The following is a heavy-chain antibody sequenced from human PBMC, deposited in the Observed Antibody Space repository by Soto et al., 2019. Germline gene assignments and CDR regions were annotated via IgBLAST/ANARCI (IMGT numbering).Heavy chain of an antibody. CDR2: VYSGDSDT. D-gene: IGHD6-13*01. V-gene: IGHV5-51*01. J-gene: IGHJ1*01. CDR3: ARHSGVAEDGTD. CDR1: GYRFTSYW. Sequence: GESLKISCKGSGYRFTSYWIAWVRQMPGKGLEWMGIVYSGDSDTRYSPSFQGQVAISADKSINTAYLQWSSLKASDTAMYYCARHSGVAEDGTDWGQGTLVTVSS.